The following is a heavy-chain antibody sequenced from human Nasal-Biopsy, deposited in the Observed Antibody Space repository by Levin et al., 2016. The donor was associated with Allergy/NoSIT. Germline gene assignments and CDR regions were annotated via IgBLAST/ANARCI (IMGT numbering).Heavy chain of an antibody. CDR1: GFTFVAYG. J-gene: IGHJ6*03. Sequence: GESLKISCATSGFTFVAYGMHWVRQAPGRGLEWLAVISADGTGKFHAESVRGRFTTSRDNSRNTLYLQMNNVRPEDTAIYFCATTLAPGPLWEYYYSYMDVWGRGTTVTVSS. CDR2: ISADGTGK. V-gene: IGHV3-30*03. D-gene: IGHD1-26*01. CDR3: ATTLAPGPLWEYYYSYMDV.